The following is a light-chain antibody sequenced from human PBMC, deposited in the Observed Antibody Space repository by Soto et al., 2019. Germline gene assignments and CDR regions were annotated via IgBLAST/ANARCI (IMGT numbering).Light chain of an antibody. J-gene: IGKJ4*01. CDR2: DAS. CDR3: QQRVNWPPT. V-gene: IGKV3-11*01. Sequence: ETVLTQSPARLSLSPGERATLSCRAGQSVSDYLAWYQQKPGQPPRLLFFDASNRLTGVPARFSAGGSGTDFSLIISILEPEDFAVYYCQQRVNWPPTFGGGTKVEI. CDR1: QSVSDY.